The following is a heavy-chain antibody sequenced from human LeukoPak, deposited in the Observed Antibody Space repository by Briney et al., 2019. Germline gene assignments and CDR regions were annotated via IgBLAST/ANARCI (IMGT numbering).Heavy chain of an antibody. CDR1: GGSFSGHY. D-gene: IGHD3-22*01. CDR3: ATFDSHSVDY. CDR2: INHSGST. V-gene: IGHV4-34*01. Sequence: PSETLSLTCAVYGGSFSGHYWSWIRQPPGKGLEWIGEINHSGSTNYNPSLKSRVTISVDTSKNQFSLKLSSVTAADTAVYYCATFDSHSVDYWGQGTLVTVSS. J-gene: IGHJ4*02.